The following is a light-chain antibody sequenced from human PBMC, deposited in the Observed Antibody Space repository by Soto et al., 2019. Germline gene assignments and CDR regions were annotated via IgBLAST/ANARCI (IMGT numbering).Light chain of an antibody. V-gene: IGLV2-23*01. CDR3: CSYARGFIVV. CDR2: EGA. J-gene: IGLJ2*01. Sequence: QSALTQPASVSGSPGQSITISCTGTTSDVGTYNLVSWYQQHPGKAPKLLIYEGAKRPSGISNRFSASKSGNTAFLTVSGLQYEDEADYYCCSYARGFIVVFGGGTKLTV. CDR1: TSDVGTYNL.